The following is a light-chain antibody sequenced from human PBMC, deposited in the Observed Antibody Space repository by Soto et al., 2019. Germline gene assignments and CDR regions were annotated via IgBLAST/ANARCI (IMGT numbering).Light chain of an antibody. J-gene: IGKJ1*01. Sequence: EIVFTQSPGTLSLSPGERATLSCRASQSVSNNYLAWYQQKPGQAPRLLIYGASNRATGIPDRFSGSGSGTDFTLTISRLEPEDFAVNYCQQYGSSGTFGQGTKVDIK. CDR1: QSVSNNY. V-gene: IGKV3-20*01. CDR2: GAS. CDR3: QQYGSSGT.